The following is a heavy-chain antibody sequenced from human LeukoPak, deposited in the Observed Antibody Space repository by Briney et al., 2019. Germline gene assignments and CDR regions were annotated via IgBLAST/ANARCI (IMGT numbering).Heavy chain of an antibody. J-gene: IGHJ4*02. CDR2: ISYDGSNK. CDR1: GFTFSSYG. D-gene: IGHD2-21*01. CDR3: ARELSYSLDY. Sequence: GGSLRLSCAASGFTFSSYGMHWVRQAPGKGLEWVAVISYDGSNKYYADSVKGRFTISRDNSKNTLYLQMNSLRAEDTAVYYCARELSYSLDYWGQGTLVTVSS. V-gene: IGHV3-30*03.